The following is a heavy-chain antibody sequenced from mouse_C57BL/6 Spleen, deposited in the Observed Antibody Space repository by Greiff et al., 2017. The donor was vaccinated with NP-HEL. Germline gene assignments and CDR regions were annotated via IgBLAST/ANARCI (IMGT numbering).Heavy chain of an antibody. Sequence: EVQLQQSGPELVKPGASVKISCKASGYTFTDYYMNWVKQTHGKSLEWIGDINPNNGGTSYNQKFKGQATLTIDKSSSTAYMDVRRLTSEDAAVYYCARRGYGTSFAYWGQGTLVTVSA. CDR3: ARRGYGTSFAY. J-gene: IGHJ3*01. CDR1: GYTFTDYY. CDR2: INPNNGGT. V-gene: IGHV1-26*01. D-gene: IGHD1-1*01.